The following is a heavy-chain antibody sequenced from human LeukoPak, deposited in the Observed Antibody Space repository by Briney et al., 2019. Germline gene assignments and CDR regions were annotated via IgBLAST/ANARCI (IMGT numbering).Heavy chain of an antibody. Sequence: SETLSLTCTVSGGSITSYYWSWIRHPPGKGLEWIGYIYYSGTTNYNPSLKSRVTISVDTSKNQFSLKVNSVTAADTAVYYCVRSKSGAYGWFDPWGQGTLVTVSS. V-gene: IGHV4-59*01. J-gene: IGHJ5*02. CDR3: VRSKSGAYGWFDP. CDR1: GGSITSYY. CDR2: IYYSGTT. D-gene: IGHD2-15*01.